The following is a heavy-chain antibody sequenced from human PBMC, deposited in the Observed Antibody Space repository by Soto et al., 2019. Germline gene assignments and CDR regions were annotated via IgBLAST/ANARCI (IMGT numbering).Heavy chain of an antibody. D-gene: IGHD6-6*01. V-gene: IGHV3-48*03. CDR2: ISSSGSTI. CDR1: GFTFSSYE. CDR3: ARERRLMYSSSSGDYYYYGMDV. J-gene: IGHJ6*02. Sequence: HPGGSLRLSCAASGFTFSSYEMNWVRQAPGKGLEWVSYISSSGSTIYYADSVKGRFTISRDNAKNSLYLQMNSLRAEDTAVYYCARERRLMYSSSSGDYYYYGMDVWGQGSTVTVSS.